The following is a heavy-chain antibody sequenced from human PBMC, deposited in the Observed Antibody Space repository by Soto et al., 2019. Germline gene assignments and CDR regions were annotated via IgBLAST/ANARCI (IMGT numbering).Heavy chain of an antibody. J-gene: IGHJ4*02. CDR2: IIPIFGTA. V-gene: IGHV1-69*13. Sequence: GASVKVSCKASGGTFSSYAISWVRQAPGQGLEWMGGIIPIFGTANYAQKFQGRVTITADESTSTAYMELSSLRSEDTAVYYCARLQYSSSSEYYFDYWGQGTLVTVSS. D-gene: IGHD6-6*01. CDR1: GGTFSSYA. CDR3: ARLQYSSSSEYYFDY.